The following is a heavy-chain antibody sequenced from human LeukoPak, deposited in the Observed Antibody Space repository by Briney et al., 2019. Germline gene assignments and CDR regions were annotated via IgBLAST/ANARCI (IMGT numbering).Heavy chain of an antibody. CDR2: ISSSGSTI. J-gene: IGHJ4*02. D-gene: IGHD3-22*01. V-gene: IGHV3-48*03. CDR3: ARDLGYDSSGYLFDY. Sequence: GGSLRLSCAASGFTFSSYEMSWIRQAPGKGLEWVSYISSSGSTIYYADSVKGRFTISRDNAKNSLYLQMNSLRAEDTAVYYCARDLGYDSSGYLFDYWGQGTLVTVSS. CDR1: GFTFSSYE.